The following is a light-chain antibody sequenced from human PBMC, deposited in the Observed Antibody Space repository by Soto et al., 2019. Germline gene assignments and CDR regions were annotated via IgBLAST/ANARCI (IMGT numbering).Light chain of an antibody. CDR1: QSVFSS. CDR2: GSA. J-gene: IGKJ1*01. Sequence: EIVMTQSPATLSVSPGERATLSCRASQSVFSSLAWYQQRPGQAPRLLIYGSATRATGIPDRFSGSGSGTEFTLTISSLQSEDSAVYYCQPYHSWPAFGQGTKVEI. V-gene: IGKV3-15*01. CDR3: QPYHSWPA.